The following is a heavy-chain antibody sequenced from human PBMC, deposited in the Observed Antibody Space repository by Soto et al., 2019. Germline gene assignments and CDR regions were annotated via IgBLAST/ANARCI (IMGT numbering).Heavy chain of an antibody. CDR2: IVVGSGNT. Sequence: SVNVSCKTSGYTITSYAMHWVRQAPGQRLEWIGWIVVGSGNTNYAQKFQERVTITRDMSTSTAYMELSSLRSEDTAVYYCAADQYDFWSGYFPSPYYYYGMDVWGQGTTVTVSS. V-gene: IGHV1-58*02. CDR1: GYTITSYA. J-gene: IGHJ6*02. D-gene: IGHD3-3*01. CDR3: AADQYDFWSGYFPSPYYYYGMDV.